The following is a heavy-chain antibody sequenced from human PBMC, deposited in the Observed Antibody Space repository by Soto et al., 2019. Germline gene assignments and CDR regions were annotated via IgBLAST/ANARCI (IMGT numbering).Heavy chain of an antibody. D-gene: IGHD6-13*01. CDR1: GGTFSSYR. J-gene: IGHJ4*02. CDR2: LVPIDRTA. Sequence: QVQLVQSGAEVKKPGSSVKVSCKASGGTFSSYRINWVRQAPGQGLEWVGGLVPIDRTADYAQKFQGRVTITADESARTSYMELRSLKSQDTAVYYCVRDSGSKLSSSWGQGTLVTVSS. CDR3: VRDSGSKLSSS. V-gene: IGHV1-69*01.